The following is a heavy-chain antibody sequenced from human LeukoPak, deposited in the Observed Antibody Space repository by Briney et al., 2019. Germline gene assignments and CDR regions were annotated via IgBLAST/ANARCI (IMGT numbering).Heavy chain of an antibody. Sequence: GGSLRLSCAASGFSFSSYWMHWVRQAPGKGLVWVSRISPDGSTTGHADSVKGRFTTSRDNAKNTLFLQMNSLRAEDTAVYYCTRDFDFSSAIWGQGTLVTVSS. D-gene: IGHD3-3*01. CDR2: ISPDGSTT. V-gene: IGHV3-74*01. J-gene: IGHJ4*02. CDR3: TRDFDFSSAI. CDR1: GFSFSSYW.